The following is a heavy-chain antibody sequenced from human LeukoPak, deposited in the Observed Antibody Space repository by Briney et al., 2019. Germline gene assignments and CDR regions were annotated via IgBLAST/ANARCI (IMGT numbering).Heavy chain of an antibody. J-gene: IGHJ4*02. CDR2: FSGSGSAT. V-gene: IGHV3-23*01. CDR1: GFSFSTYT. Sequence: GGSLRLSCAASGFSFSTYTMNWFRQAPGKGLEWVSAFSGSGSATYYSGSAKGRFTISRDNSKNTLYLQMNSLRAEDTAVYFCAKERQAGDYFTSDYWGQGTLVTVSS. D-gene: IGHD4-17*01. CDR3: AKERQAGDYFTSDY.